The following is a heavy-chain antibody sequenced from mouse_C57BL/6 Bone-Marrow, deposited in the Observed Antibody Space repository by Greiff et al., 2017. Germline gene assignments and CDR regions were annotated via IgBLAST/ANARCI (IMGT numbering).Heavy chain of an antibody. J-gene: IGHJ4*01. CDR3: ARKRGYDERDAMDY. Sequence: VKLMESGPGLVAPSQSLSITCTVSGFSLTSYAISWVRQPPGKGLEWLGVIWTGGGTNYNSAHKSRLSISKDNSKSQVFLKMNSLQTDDTARYYCARKRGYDERDAMDYWGQGTSVTGSS. CDR1: GFSLTSYA. V-gene: IGHV2-9-1*01. CDR2: IWTGGGT. D-gene: IGHD2-2*01.